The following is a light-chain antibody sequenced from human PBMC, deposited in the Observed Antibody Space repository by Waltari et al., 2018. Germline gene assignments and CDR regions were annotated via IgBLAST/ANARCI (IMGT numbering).Light chain of an antibody. CDR2: DAS. Sequence: IVLTQSPGTLSLSPGERATLSCRASQSVSSIYLAWYQQKVGQAPRLLIYDASTRATGIPDRFSGSGSGTDFTLTITRLEPEDFAVYYCQQYGIAPLTFGPGTKVDAK. CDR1: QSVSSIY. CDR3: QQYGIAPLT. V-gene: IGKV3-20*01. J-gene: IGKJ3*01.